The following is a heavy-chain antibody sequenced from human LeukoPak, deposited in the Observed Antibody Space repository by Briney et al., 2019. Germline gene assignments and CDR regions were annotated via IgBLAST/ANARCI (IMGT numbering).Heavy chain of an antibody. D-gene: IGHD3-16*01. CDR1: GFIFTSNR. V-gene: IGHV3-7*01. CDR3: TRGLGEHGGVTDR. Sequence: GGSLRLSCAASGFIFTSNRMNWVRQAPGKGLEWVANIKHDGSEQIYVDSVKGRFTISRDNAKDSVYLQMNSLRAEDTAVYYCTRGLGEHGGVTDRWGQGTLVIVS. J-gene: IGHJ5*02. CDR2: IKHDGSEQ.